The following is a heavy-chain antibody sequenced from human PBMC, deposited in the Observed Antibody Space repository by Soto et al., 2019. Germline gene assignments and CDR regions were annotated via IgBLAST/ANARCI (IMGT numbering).Heavy chain of an antibody. CDR2: IYHSGST. CDR3: ARVPDR. Sequence: SVTLSLTCAVAGGSIISGGYSWSWIRQPPGKGLEWIGYIYHSGSTYYNPSLKSRVTISVDRSKNQFSLKLSSVTAADTAVYYCARVPDRWGQGTLVTVSS. CDR1: GGSIISGGYS. V-gene: IGHV4-30-2*01. J-gene: IGHJ5*02. D-gene: IGHD2-2*01.